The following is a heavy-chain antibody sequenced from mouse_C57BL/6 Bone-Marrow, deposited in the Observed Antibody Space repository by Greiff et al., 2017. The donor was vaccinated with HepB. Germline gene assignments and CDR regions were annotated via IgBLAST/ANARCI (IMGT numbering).Heavy chain of an antibody. V-gene: IGHV5-17*01. CDR1: GFTFSDYG. CDR3: AYHYGPSYAMDY. CDR2: ISSGSSTI. D-gene: IGHD1-1*01. J-gene: IGHJ4*01. Sequence: EVQGVESGGGLVKPGGSLKLSCAASGFTFSDYGMHWVRQAPEKGLEWVAYISSGSSTIYYADTVKGRFTISRDNAKNTLFLQMTSLRSEDTAMYYCAYHYGPSYAMDYWGQGTSVTVSS.